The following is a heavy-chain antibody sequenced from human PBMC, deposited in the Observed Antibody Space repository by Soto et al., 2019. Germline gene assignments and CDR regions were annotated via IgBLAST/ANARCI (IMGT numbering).Heavy chain of an antibody. J-gene: IGHJ4*02. V-gene: IGHV1-18*01. CDR2: ISPSNDNS. D-gene: IGHD1-7*01. Sequence: QVQMVQSGAEVKKPGTSVKVSCKASGYAFINYAVTWVRQAPGEGLEWMGWISPSNDNSYYAQKFQDRVTMSTETSSNTAYMERRRLTSDDTAVYSCSREGGNTGTSDYWGQGTLVTVSS. CDR3: SREGGNTGTSDY. CDR1: GYAFINYA.